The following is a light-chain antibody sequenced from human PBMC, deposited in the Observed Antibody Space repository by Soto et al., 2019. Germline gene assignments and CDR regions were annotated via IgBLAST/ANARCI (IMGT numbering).Light chain of an antibody. Sequence: IQMTPSLSSLSASVCERVTITFRASQGISNYLAWYQQKPGKAPKLLIYDASSLESGVPSRFSGSGSGTEFTLTISSLQSEDFAVYYCQQYNKWPLTFGGGTKVDIK. V-gene: IGKV1D-13*01. J-gene: IGKJ4*01. CDR2: DAS. CDR3: QQYNKWPLT. CDR1: QGISNY.